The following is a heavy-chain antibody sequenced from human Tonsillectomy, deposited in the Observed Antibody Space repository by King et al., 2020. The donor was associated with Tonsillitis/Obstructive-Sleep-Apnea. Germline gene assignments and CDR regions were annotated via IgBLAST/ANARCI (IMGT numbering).Heavy chain of an antibody. V-gene: IGHV3-7*03. CDR1: GFTFSSYW. D-gene: IGHD5-18*01. CDR3: ARDLRAGDTDIPGAFDI. J-gene: IGHJ3*02. Sequence: DVQLVESGGGLVQPGGSLRLSCAASGFTFSSYWMSWVRQAPGKGLEWVANIKQDGSEKYYVDSVKGRFTISRDNAKNSLYLQMNSLRAEDTAVYYCARDLRAGDTDIPGAFDIWGQGTMVTVSS. CDR2: IKQDGSEK.